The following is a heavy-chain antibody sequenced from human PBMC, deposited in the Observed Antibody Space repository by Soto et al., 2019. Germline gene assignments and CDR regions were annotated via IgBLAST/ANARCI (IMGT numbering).Heavy chain of an antibody. V-gene: IGHV4-59*01. CDR2: IYYSGST. CDR1: GASISSYY. J-gene: IGHJ3*02. CDR3: ARAFRRAMHAFDI. Sequence: QVQLQESGTGLVKPSETLSLTCTVSGASISSYYWSWIRQPQGKGLEWIGYIYYSGSTNYNPSLKCRVTISVDTPTNQFSRKLRAVTAAYTAVYYCARAFRRAMHAFDIWGQGKMGTVSS.